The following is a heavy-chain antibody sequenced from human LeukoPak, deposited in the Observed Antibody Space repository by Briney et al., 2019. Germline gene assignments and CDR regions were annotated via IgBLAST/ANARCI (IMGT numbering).Heavy chain of an antibody. CDR2: INHSGGT. CDR3: ARGGDDSSGYIDY. V-gene: IGHV4-34*01. D-gene: IGHD3-22*01. Sequence: SETLSLTCAVYGGPFSGYYWSWIRQPPGKGLEWIGEINHSGGTNYNPSLKSRVTISVDTSKNQFSLKLSSVTAADTAVYYCARGGDDSSGYIDYWGQGTLVTVSS. J-gene: IGHJ4*02. CDR1: GGPFSGYY.